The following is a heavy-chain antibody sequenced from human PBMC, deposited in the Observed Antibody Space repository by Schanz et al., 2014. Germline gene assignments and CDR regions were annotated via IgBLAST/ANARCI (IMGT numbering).Heavy chain of an antibody. D-gene: IGHD3-10*01. V-gene: IGHV3-33*08. J-gene: IGHJ4*02. CDR1: GVTFSSYA. CDR3: ARGPIPIQGVPMDF. Sequence: QGQLVESGGGFVQPGGSLRLSCVASGVTFSSYAMSWVRQAPGKGLEWVANIGYDGSEKYYVDSVKGRFTISRDNSKDTLYLQMSGLTPEDTAVYYCARGPIPIQGVPMDFWGQGTLVTVSS. CDR2: IGYDGSEK.